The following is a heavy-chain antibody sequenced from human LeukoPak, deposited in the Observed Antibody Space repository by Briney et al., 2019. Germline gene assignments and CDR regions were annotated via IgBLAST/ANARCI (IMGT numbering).Heavy chain of an antibody. CDR3: ARDGKDDYGDYEAFDI. CDR1: GFTVSSNY. J-gene: IGHJ3*02. CDR2: IYSGGST. V-gene: IGHV3-66*01. Sequence: GGSLRLSCAASGFTVSSNYMSWVRQAPGKGLEWVSVIYSGGSTYYADSVKGRFTISRDNSKNTLYLQMNSLRAEDTAVYYCARDGKDDYGDYEAFDIWGQGTMVTVSS. D-gene: IGHD4-17*01.